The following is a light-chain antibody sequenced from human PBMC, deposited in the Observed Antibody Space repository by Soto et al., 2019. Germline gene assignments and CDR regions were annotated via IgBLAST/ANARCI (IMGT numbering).Light chain of an antibody. J-gene: IGLJ1*01. CDR2: EVS. CDR1: SSDVGNYNL. Sequence: QSALTQPASVSGSPGQSISISCTGTSSDVGNYNLVSWYQQHPGKAPKVMIYEVSQRPSGVSNRFSASKSGNTASLTISGLQAEDEADYYCCSYAGNRTDVFGSGTKVTVL. CDR3: CSYAGNRTDV. V-gene: IGLV2-23*02.